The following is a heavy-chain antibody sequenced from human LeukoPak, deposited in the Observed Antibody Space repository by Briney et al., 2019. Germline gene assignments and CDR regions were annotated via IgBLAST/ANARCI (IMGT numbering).Heavy chain of an antibody. D-gene: IGHD2-2*01. CDR2: ITGSGGTT. CDR3: AKGRYCDSTTCAYHGLDV. Sequence: GASLRLSCAASGFTFSSYAMSWVRRAPGKGLEWVSTITGSGGTTNYADSVKGRFTISRDNSKNTLSLQVNSLSAEDTAVYYCAKGRYCDSTTCAYHGLDVWGQGTTVTVSS. CDR1: GFTFSSYA. V-gene: IGHV3-23*01. J-gene: IGHJ6*02.